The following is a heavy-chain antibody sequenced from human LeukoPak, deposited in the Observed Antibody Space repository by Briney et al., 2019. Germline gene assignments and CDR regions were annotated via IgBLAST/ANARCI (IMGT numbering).Heavy chain of an antibody. J-gene: IGHJ6*03. CDR3: TSMSRGVIVVPDYYSYYMDV. Sequence: PSETLSLTCMVSLGSMSNPLLYWAFIRQPPGKGLEWIGNIYYSGSTYYNPSLQSRVTISVDTSKNQFSLKLTSVTAADKAVYYCTSMSRGVIVVPDYYSYYMDVWGKGATVIVSS. CDR2: IYYSGST. V-gene: IGHV4-39*01. D-gene: IGHD3-10*01. CDR1: LGSMSNPLLY.